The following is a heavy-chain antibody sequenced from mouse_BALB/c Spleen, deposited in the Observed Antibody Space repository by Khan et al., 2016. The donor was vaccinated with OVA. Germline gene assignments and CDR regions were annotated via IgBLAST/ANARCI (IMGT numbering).Heavy chain of an antibody. V-gene: IGHV2-6-4*01. D-gene: IGHD2-14*01. CDR2: IWGGGGT. CDR3: ARAYYRYDGYYAMDY. J-gene: IGHJ4*01. Sequence: QVRLQQSGPGLVSPSQSLSITCTVSGFSLSRYNIHWVRQPPGKGLEWLGMIWGGGGTDYNSTLKSRLSISKDNSKSQVFLKMNRLQTDDTAMYYCARAYYRYDGYYAMDYWGQGTSVTVSS. CDR1: GFSLSRYN.